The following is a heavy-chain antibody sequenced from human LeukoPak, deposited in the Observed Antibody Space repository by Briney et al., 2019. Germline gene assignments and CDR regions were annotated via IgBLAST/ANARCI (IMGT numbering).Heavy chain of an antibody. Sequence: GGSLRLSCAASGFTSSSYAVSWVRQAPGKGLEWVSSISGSGGNTYYADSVKGRFTISRDNSKNTVYMQMNSLRAEDTALYYCAKVGSTVTTYLYYYMDVWGKGTTVTVSS. CDR3: AKVGSTVTTYLYYYMDV. J-gene: IGHJ6*03. CDR2: ISGSGGNT. V-gene: IGHV3-23*01. CDR1: GFTSSSYA. D-gene: IGHD4-11*01.